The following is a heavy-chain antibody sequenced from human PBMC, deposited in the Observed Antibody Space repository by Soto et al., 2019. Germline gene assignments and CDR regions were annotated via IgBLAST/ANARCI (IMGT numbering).Heavy chain of an antibody. V-gene: IGHV1-69*01. CDR2: IIPIFGTA. J-gene: IGHJ6*02. D-gene: IGHD3-9*01. CDR3: ARSRVLYYDILTGMDV. Sequence: QVQLVQSGAEVKKPGSSVKVSCKASGGTFSSYAISWVRQAPGQGLEWMGGIIPIFGTANYAQKFQGRVTITADESTSTAYMELSSLRSEDTAVYYCARSRVLYYDILTGMDVWGQGTTVTVSS. CDR1: GGTFSSYA.